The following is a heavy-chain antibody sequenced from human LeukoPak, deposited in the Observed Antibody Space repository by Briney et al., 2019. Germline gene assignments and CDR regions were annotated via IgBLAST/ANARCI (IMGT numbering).Heavy chain of an antibody. V-gene: IGHV4-59*08. CDR1: GASISDYY. CDR3: ARHSRAYSSTSGTFEY. CDR2: IYYTGST. D-gene: IGHD2-2*01. Sequence: SETLSLTCTVSGASISDYYWSWIRQSPGKGLEWFGYIYYTGSTKYNPSLESRVTVSIDPSKNHLYLKLSSVTAADTAMYYCARHSRAYSSTSGTFEYWGQGTLVTVSS. J-gene: IGHJ4*02.